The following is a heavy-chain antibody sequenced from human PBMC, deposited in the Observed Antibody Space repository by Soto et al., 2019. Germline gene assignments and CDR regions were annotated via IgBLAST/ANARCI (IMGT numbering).Heavy chain of an antibody. D-gene: IGHD3-10*01. V-gene: IGHV3-74*01. J-gene: IGHJ4*02. CDR3: AKDKLLWFGNIFDY. CDR1: GFTFSSYW. CDR2: INSDGSST. Sequence: GGSLRLSCAASGFTFSSYWMHWVRQAPGKGLVWVSRINSDGSSTNYADSVKGRFTISRDNAKNTLYLQMNSLRAEDTAVYYCAKDKLLWFGNIFDYWGQGTLVTVSS.